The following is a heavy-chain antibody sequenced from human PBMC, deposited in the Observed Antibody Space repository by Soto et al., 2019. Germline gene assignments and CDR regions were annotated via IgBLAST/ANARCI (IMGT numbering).Heavy chain of an antibody. J-gene: IGHJ4*02. D-gene: IGHD1-26*01. CDR3: AKDQRIVGSTRGYIDY. CDR2: ISTDGSYK. V-gene: IGHV3-30*18. CDR1: GFTFNMHG. Sequence: QVQLVESGGGVVQPGRSLRLSCAASGFTFNMHGMQWVRQAPGKGLEWEEVISTDGSYKSHVDSVKGRFTISRDNSNNTLYLQMNRLVTEDTGIYYCAKDQRIVGSTRGYIDYWGQGPLVALSS.